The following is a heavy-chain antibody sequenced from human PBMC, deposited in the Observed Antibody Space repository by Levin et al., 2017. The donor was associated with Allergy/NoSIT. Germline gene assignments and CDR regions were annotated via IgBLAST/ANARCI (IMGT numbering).Heavy chain of an antibody. CDR1: GFTFSSHF. CDR2: ISENGKGT. J-gene: IGHJ4*02. Sequence: GESLKISCAASGFTFSSHFMHWVRQAPGKGLEYVSSISENGKGTYYTTSVKGRFTISRDNSKDTLYLQMGSLRAEDMAVYYCARGVYHGSGRYYFDYWGQGTLVTVSS. CDR3: ARGVYHGSGRYYFDY. D-gene: IGHD3-10*01. V-gene: IGHV3-64*01.